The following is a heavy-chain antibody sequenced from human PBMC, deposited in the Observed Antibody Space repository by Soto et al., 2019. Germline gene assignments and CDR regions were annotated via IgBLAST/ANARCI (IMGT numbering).Heavy chain of an antibody. V-gene: IGHV1-69*13. CDR2: IIPIFGTA. D-gene: IGHD5-12*01. CDR1: GGTFSSYA. Sequence: ASVKPSCKASGGTFSSYAISCVRQAPRQGLEWMGGIIPIFGTANYAQKFQGRVTITADESTSTAYMELSSLRSEDTAVYYCARVSGYSGYEFGGQVDVWGQGTTLTVSS. J-gene: IGHJ6*02. CDR3: ARVSGYSGYEFGGQVDV.